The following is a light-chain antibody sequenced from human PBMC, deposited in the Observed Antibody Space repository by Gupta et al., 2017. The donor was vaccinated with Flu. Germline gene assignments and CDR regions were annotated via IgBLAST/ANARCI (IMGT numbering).Light chain of an antibody. CDR1: SSDVGRSNY. V-gene: IGLV2-14*01. CDR3: CSYTSNNTFYV. J-gene: IGLJ1*01. Sequence: QSAPTQPASVSGSPGPSTTISCPGPSSDVGRSNYVSWYQQHPGKAPKLMIYDVSSRPSGVSSRFSGSKSGDTASLTIFGVEPEDESDYYCCSYTSNNTFYVFGAGTKVTVL. CDR2: DVS.